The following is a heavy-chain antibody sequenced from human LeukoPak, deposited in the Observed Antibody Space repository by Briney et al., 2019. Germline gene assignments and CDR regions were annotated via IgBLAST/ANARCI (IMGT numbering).Heavy chain of an antibody. CDR2: ISDSGGRT. CDR1: GFTFSTYA. Sequence: PGGSLRLSCAASGFTFSTYAMNWVRQAPGKGLEWVSAISDSGGRTYYADSVRGRFTISRDSSKNTLYLQMNSLSAEDTAVYYCAKRGNYYSFDYWGQGTLVTVS. CDR3: AKRGNYYSFDY. V-gene: IGHV3-23*01. D-gene: IGHD1-26*01. J-gene: IGHJ4*02.